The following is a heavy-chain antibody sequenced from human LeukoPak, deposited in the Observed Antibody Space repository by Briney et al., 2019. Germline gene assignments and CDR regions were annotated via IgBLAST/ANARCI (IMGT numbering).Heavy chain of an antibody. J-gene: IGHJ4*02. D-gene: IGHD5-18*01. CDR1: GGSVSSGSYY. V-gene: IGHV4-61*01. CDR3: ARRDFMVTFDY. Sequence: SETLSLTCTVSGGSVSSGSYYWSWIRQPPGKGLEWIGYIYYSGSTNYNPPLKSRVTVSVDTSKNQFSLKLSSVTAADTAVYYCARRDFMVTFDYWGQGTLVTVSS. CDR2: IYYSGST.